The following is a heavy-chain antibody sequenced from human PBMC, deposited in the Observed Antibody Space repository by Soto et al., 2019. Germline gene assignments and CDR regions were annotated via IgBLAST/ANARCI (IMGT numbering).Heavy chain of an antibody. V-gene: IGHV1-3*01. Sequence: QVQLVQSGAEVKKPGASVKVSCKASGYTFTSYAMHWVRQAPGQGLEWMGWINAGNGNTKYSQKFQGRVTITRDTSASTAYMELSSLRSEDTAVYYCARDGHGLWFGELLSWFDPWGQGTLVTVSS. CDR3: ARDGHGLWFGELLSWFDP. D-gene: IGHD3-10*01. J-gene: IGHJ5*02. CDR2: INAGNGNT. CDR1: GYTFTSYA.